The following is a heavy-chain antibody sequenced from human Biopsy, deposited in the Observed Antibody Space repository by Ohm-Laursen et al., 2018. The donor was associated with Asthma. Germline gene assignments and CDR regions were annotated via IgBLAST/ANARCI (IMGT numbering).Heavy chain of an antibody. D-gene: IGHD6-13*01. CDR3: ARGQKSAGDRWFDP. CDR2: INPNSGAT. Sequence: SVKVSCKAHGDILSSFGIKWVRKAPGQGLEWMGRINPNSGATNYAQKFQGRVTMTRGTSISTAYMEVSRLRSDDTAVYYCARGQKSAGDRWFDPWGQGTLVTVSS. CDR1: GDILSSFG. J-gene: IGHJ5*02. V-gene: IGHV1-2*06.